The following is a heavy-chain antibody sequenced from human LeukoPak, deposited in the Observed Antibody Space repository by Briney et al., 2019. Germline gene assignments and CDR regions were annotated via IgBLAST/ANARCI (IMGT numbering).Heavy chain of an antibody. CDR2: INPGDTNI. Sequence: PGESLKISCKASGYSFTNYWIGWVRQMPGKGLEWMGMINPGDTNIAYSPSFQGQVTISADRSISTAYLQWSSLEASDTAMYYCARPRRAERDEDFWGQGTLVTVSS. J-gene: IGHJ4*02. V-gene: IGHV5-51*01. CDR3: ARPRRAERDEDF. CDR1: GYSFTNYW. D-gene: IGHD1-1*01.